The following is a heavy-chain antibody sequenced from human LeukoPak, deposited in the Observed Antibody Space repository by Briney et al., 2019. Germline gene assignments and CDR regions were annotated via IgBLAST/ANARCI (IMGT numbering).Heavy chain of an antibody. Sequence: GGSLRLSCAASGFTFSSYSMNWVRQAPGKGLEWVAVISYDGSNKYYADSVKGRFTISRDNSKNTLYLQMNSLRAEDTAVYYCATPWATAMVTDFDYWGQGTLVTVSS. J-gene: IGHJ4*02. CDR3: ATPWATAMVTDFDY. V-gene: IGHV3-30*03. CDR2: ISYDGSNK. D-gene: IGHD5-18*01. CDR1: GFTFSSYS.